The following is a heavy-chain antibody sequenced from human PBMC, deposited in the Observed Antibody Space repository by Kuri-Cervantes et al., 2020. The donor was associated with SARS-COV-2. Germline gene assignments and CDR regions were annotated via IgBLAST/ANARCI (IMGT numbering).Heavy chain of an antibody. J-gene: IGHJ3*02. CDR1: GGSISSSSYY. CDR2: IYYSGST. Sequence: GSLRLSCTVSGGSISSSSYYWGWIRQPPGKGLEWIGSIYYSGSTYYNPSLKSRVTISVDTSKNQFSLKLSSVTAADTAVYYCAREIEGFDIWGQGTMVTVSS. V-gene: IGHV4-39*02. CDR3: AREIEGFDI. D-gene: IGHD2-21*01.